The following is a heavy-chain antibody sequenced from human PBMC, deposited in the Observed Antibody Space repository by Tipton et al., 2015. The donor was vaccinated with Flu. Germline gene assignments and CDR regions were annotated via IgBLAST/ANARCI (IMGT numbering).Heavy chain of an antibody. J-gene: IGHJ4*02. V-gene: IGHV4-61*02. Sequence: GLVKPSQTLSLSCTVSGGSISSSNHYWSWIRRPAGKGLEWIGRISTTGSSKYSPSLNSRVTMSVDTTKNQFSLRLNSVTAAYTAVYYCARLAPDGLVLGTYYFDFWGQGILVTVSS. D-gene: IGHD1-14*01. CDR3: ARLAPDGLVLGTYYFDF. CDR2: ISTTGSS. CDR1: GGSISSSNHY.